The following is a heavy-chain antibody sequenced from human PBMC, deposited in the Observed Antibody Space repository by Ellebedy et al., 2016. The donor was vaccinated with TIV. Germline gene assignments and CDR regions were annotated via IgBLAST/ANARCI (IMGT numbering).Heavy chain of an antibody. J-gene: IGHJ4*02. CDR3: ARYASGRWYYFDY. Sequence: PGGSLRLSCAASGFTFSDYYMAWIRQAPGKGLEWVSYISTSANTVFHADSVKGRFTISRDNAKNSLYLQMNSLRAEDTAVYYCARYASGRWYYFDYWGQGILVTVSS. D-gene: IGHD6-25*01. CDR2: ISTSANTV. V-gene: IGHV3-11*01. CDR1: GFTFSDYY.